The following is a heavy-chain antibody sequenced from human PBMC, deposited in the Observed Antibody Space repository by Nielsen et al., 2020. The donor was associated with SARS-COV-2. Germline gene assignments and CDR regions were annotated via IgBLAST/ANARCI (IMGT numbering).Heavy chain of an antibody. CDR3: ARGRKIAVAAYHYYYGMDV. V-gene: IGHV4-34*01. J-gene: IGHJ6*02. Sequence: SETLSLTCAVYGGSFSGYYWSWIRQPPGKGLEWIGEINHSGSTNYNPSLKSRVTISVDTSKNQFSLKLSSVTAADTAVYYCARGRKIAVAAYHYYYGMDVWGQGTTVTVSS. CDR2: INHSGST. CDR1: GGSFSGYY. D-gene: IGHD6-19*01.